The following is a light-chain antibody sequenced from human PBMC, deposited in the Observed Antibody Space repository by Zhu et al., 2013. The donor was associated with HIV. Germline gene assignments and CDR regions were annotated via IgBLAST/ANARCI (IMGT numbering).Light chain of an antibody. CDR3: QQFNTYPT. J-gene: IGKJ4*01. V-gene: IGKV1-5*01. CDR2: DAS. Sequence: DIQMTQSPSTLSASVGDRVTITCRASQSVNTWLAWYQQKPGKSPKLLIYDASSLESGVPSRFSGSGSGTDFTLTISSLQPEDFATYYCQQFNTYPTFGGGTKVEIK. CDR1: QSVNTW.